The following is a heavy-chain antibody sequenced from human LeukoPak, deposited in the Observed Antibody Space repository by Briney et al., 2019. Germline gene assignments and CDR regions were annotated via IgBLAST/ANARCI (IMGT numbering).Heavy chain of an antibody. CDR1: GFTFSSYV. Sequence: GRSLRLSCAASGFTFSSYVMHWVRQAPGKGLEWVAVISYDGSNKYYADSVKGRFTISRDNSKNTLYLQMNSLRAEDTAVYYCARDEDAIRPLDYWGQGTLVTVSS. CDR2: ISYDGSNK. J-gene: IGHJ4*02. V-gene: IGHV3-30-3*01. D-gene: IGHD2-15*01. CDR3: ARDEDAIRPLDY.